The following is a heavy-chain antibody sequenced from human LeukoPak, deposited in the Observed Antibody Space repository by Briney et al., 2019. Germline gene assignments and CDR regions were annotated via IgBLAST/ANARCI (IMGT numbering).Heavy chain of an antibody. CDR2: IYYSGST. J-gene: IGHJ4*02. D-gene: IGHD3-3*01. CDR1: GGSISSSSYH. V-gene: IGHV4-39*01. CDR3: ASQDYDFWSGQHDY. Sequence: SETLSLTCTVSGGSISSSSYHWGWIRQPPGKGLEWIGSIYYSGSTYYNPSLKSRVTISVDTSKNQFSLKLSSVTAADTAVYYGASQDYDFWSGQHDYWGQGTLVTVSS.